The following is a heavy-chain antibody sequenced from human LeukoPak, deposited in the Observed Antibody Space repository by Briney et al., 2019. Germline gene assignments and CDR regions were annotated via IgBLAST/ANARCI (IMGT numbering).Heavy chain of an antibody. D-gene: IGHD2-2*01. V-gene: IGHV4-34*01. CDR3: ARAVGYCSSTSYLNWFDP. Sequence: PTETLSLTCAVYGGSFSGYYWSWIRQPPGKGLEWIGEINHSGSTNYNQSLKSRVTISVDTSKNQFSLKLSSVTAADTSVYYCARAVGYCSSTSYLNWFDPWGQGTLVTVSS. J-gene: IGHJ5*02. CDR2: INHSGST. CDR1: GGSFSGYY.